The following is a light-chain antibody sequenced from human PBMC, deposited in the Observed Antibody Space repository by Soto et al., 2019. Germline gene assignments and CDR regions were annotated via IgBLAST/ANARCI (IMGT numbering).Light chain of an antibody. J-gene: IGKJ2*01. CDR2: GVS. Sequence: DIVLTQSPATLSVSPGDRVTLSCRASESLFGFLAWYQQKPVQAPRLLMYGVSTRATGIPARFSGGGSATDFTLTISSLQSEDSAFYFGQSYNDWPFASGLGTRLEI. CDR3: QSYNDWPFA. CDR1: ESLFGF. V-gene: IGKV3-15*01.